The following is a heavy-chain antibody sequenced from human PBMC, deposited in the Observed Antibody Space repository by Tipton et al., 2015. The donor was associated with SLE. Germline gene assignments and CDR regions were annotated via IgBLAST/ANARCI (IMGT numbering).Heavy chain of an antibody. CDR1: GGSISSHY. CDR3: ARGIAAAGSHFEY. CDR2: IYYSGST. D-gene: IGHD6-13*01. Sequence: TLSLTCTVSGGSISSHYWSWIRQPPGKGLEWIGYIYYSGSTNYNPSLKSRVTISVDTSKNQFSLKLSSVTAADTAVYYCARGIAAAGSHFEYWGQGPLVTVSS. J-gene: IGHJ4*02. V-gene: IGHV4-59*08.